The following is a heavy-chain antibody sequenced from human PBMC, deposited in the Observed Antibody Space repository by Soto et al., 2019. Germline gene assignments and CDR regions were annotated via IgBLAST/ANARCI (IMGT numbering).Heavy chain of an antibody. D-gene: IGHD6-13*01. J-gene: IGHJ4*02. V-gene: IGHV3-23*01. Sequence: EVQLLESGGSLVQPGGSLRLSCAASGFTFSSYAMSWVRQAPGKGLEWVSAISGSGDSTYYADSVKGRFTISRDNSKHTLYLQMNSLRAEDTAVYYCARRSSSWSFDYWGQGTLVTVSS. CDR3: ARRSSSWSFDY. CDR2: ISGSGDST. CDR1: GFTFSSYA.